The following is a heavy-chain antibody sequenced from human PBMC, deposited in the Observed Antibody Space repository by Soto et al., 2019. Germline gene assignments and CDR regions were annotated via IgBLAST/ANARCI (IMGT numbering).Heavy chain of an antibody. CDR3: AKLILFVSAAAGRGPFDY. CDR2: VSGCGGNT. V-gene: IGHV3-23*01. J-gene: IGHJ4*02. D-gene: IGHD6-13*01. Sequence: VQLLESGGGLVQPGGSLRLSCAASGFTFSNYAMSWVRQAPGKGLEWVSAVSGCGGNTYYADSVQGRFTISRDNSKKMQNLQLNSRRAEDTAVYYCAKLILFVSAAAGRGPFDYWGQGTLVTVSS. CDR1: GFTFSNYA.